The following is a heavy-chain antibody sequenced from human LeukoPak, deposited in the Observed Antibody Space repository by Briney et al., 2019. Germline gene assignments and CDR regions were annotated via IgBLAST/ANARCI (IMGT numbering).Heavy chain of an antibody. J-gene: IGHJ4*02. Sequence: GGSLRLSCAASGFTFSSYSMNWVRQAPGKGLEWVSAISGSGGSTYYADSVKGRFTISRDNSKNTLYLQMNSLRAEDTAVYYCAKDNLPGVASDYWGQGTLVTVSS. CDR1: GFTFSSYS. CDR3: AKDNLPGVASDY. CDR2: ISGSGGST. V-gene: IGHV3-23*01. D-gene: IGHD3-10*01.